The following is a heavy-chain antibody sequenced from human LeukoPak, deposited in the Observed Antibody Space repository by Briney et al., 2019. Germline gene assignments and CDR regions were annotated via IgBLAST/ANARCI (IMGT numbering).Heavy chain of an antibody. CDR2: ISSNSKYT. Sequence: GGSLRLSCAAFGFMFSDYFMSWIRQAPGKELEWISYISSNSKYTKYADSVKGRFTISRDNAKKSLYLQMNSLRAEDTAVYYCARHYSGYDFDWFDPWGQGTLVTVSS. D-gene: IGHD5-12*01. CDR3: ARHYSGYDFDWFDP. J-gene: IGHJ5*02. V-gene: IGHV3-11*03. CDR1: GFMFSDYF.